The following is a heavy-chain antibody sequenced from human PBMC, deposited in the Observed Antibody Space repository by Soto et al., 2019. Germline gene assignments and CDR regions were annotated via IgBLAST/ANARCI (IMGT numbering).Heavy chain of an antibody. Sequence: EVQLLESGGGLVQPGGSLRLSCAASGFTFSSYAMSWVRQAPGKGLEWVSAISGSGGSTYYADSVKGRFTISRDNSKNTLYLQMNSLRAEDTAVYYCAKPPSYSSSWYAGLVEGYYYYYGMDVWGQGTTVTVSS. CDR3: AKPPSYSSSWYAGLVEGYYYYYGMDV. D-gene: IGHD6-13*01. CDR2: ISGSGGST. V-gene: IGHV3-23*01. CDR1: GFTFSSYA. J-gene: IGHJ6*02.